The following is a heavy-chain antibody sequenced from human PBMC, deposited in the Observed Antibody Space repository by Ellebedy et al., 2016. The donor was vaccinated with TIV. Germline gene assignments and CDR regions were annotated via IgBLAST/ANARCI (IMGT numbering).Heavy chain of an antibody. CDR3: AGETYYFDY. V-gene: IGHV3-7*04. CDR2: IKEDGSEK. Sequence: GESLKISXVVPGFTFSRFWMSWVRQAPGKGLEWVANIKEDGSEKKYVDSVKGRFTISRDNAKNSVYLQMNSLRDEDTAVYYCAGETYYFDYWGQGTLVTVSS. J-gene: IGHJ4*02. CDR1: GFTFSRFW.